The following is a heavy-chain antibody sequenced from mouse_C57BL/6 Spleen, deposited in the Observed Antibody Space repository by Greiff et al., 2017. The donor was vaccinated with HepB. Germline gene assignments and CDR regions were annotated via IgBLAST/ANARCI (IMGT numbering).Heavy chain of an antibody. CDR1: GYAFSSSW. D-gene: IGHD2-12*01. CDR2: IYPGDGDT. J-gene: IGHJ1*03. CDR3: ALYDLYFDV. Sequence: QVQLQQSGPELVKPGASVKISCKASGYAFSSSWMNWVKQRPGKGLEWIGRIYPGDGDTNYNGKFKGKATLTADKSSSTAYMQLSSLTSEDAAVYFCALYDLYFDVWGTGTTVTVSS. V-gene: IGHV1-82*01.